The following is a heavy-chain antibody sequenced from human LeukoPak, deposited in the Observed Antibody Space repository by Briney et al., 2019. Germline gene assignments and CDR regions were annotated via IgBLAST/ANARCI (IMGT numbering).Heavy chain of an antibody. D-gene: IGHD3-16*01. J-gene: IGHJ4*02. Sequence: PGGSLRLSCAASGFTFSSYAMSWVRQAPGKGLEWVSAISGSGVSTYYADSVQGRFTISRDNSKNTLYLQMKSLRAEDTAVYYCPKESYGMSSGWGSYDSMRFFDYWGQRTLVTVSS. CDR1: GFTFSSYA. CDR2: ISGSGVST. V-gene: IGHV3-23*01. CDR3: PKESYGMSSGWGSYDSMRFFDY.